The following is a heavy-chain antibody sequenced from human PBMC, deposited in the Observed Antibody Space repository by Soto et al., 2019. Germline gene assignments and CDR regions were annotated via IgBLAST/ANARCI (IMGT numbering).Heavy chain of an antibody. CDR2: IYSGGTT. CDR1: GFTVSSNY. J-gene: IGHJ5*02. Sequence: EVQLVETGGGLIQPGGSLRLSCEVTGFTVSSNYMSWVRQAPGKGLEWVSVIYSGGTTYSADSVKGRFTISRDDSKNTLYLQMNSLIAEDTAVYYCARAWWSSSRWFVPWGQGPLVTVSS. CDR3: ARAWWSSSRWFVP. V-gene: IGHV3-53*02. D-gene: IGHD6-6*01.